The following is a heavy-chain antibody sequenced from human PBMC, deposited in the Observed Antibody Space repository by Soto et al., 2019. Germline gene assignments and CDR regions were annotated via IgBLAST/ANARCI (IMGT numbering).Heavy chain of an antibody. CDR1: GGSISRYY. CDR2: IYYSGST. Sequence: SETLSLTCTVSGGSISRYYWSWIRQPPGKGLEWIGYIYYSGSTNYNPSLKSRVTISVDTSKNQFSLKLSSVTAADTAVYYCARGERDIVVVVAATSFWYFDYWGQGTLVTVSS. V-gene: IGHV4-59*12. J-gene: IGHJ4*02. CDR3: ARGERDIVVVVAATSFWYFDY. D-gene: IGHD2-15*01.